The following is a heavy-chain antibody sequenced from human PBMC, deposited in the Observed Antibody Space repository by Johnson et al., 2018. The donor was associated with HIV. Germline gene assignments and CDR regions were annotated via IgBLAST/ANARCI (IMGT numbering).Heavy chain of an antibody. V-gene: IGHV3-53*01. CDR2: IYSGGST. J-gene: IGHJ3*02. CDR1: GFTVSSNY. Sequence: VQLVESGGGLIQPGGSLRLSCAASGFTVSSNYMSWVRHAPGKGLVWVSIIYSGGSTYSADPVRGRFTISRDNSKTTPYLQMTSLRAEDTALYYCVRGLLWFGELLEAFDIWGQGTMVTVSS. D-gene: IGHD3-10*01. CDR3: VRGLLWFGELLEAFDI.